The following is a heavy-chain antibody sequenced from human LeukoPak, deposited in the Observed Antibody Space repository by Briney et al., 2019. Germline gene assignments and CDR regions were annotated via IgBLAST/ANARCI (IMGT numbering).Heavy chain of an antibody. J-gene: IGHJ5*02. CDR1: GGSISSGGYY. V-gene: IGHV4-31*03. CDR3: ARVVSYYYDSSGSHSRFDP. D-gene: IGHD3-22*01. Sequence: PSETLSLTCTVSGGSISSGGYYWSWIRQHPGKGLEWIGYIYYSGSTYYNPSLKSRVTISVDTSKNQFSLKLSSVTAADTAVYYCARVVSYYYDSSGSHSRFDPWGQGTLVTVSS. CDR2: IYYSGST.